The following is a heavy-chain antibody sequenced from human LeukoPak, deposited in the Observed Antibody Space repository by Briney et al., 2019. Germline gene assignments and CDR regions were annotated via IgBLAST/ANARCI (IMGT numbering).Heavy chain of an antibody. CDR2: IYPGDSDT. CDR1: GYSFTSYW. D-gene: IGHD4-23*01. V-gene: IGHV5-51*01. J-gene: IGHJ6*02. Sequence: GESLKISCKGSGYSFTSYWIGWVRPMPGKGLEWMGIIYPGDSDTRYSPSFQGQVTISADKSISTAYLQWSSLKASDTAMYYCARRVVTQGYYYYYGMDVWGQGTTVTVSS. CDR3: ARRVVTQGYYYYYGMDV.